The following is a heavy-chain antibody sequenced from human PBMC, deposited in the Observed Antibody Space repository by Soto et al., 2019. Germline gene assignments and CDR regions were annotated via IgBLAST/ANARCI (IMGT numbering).Heavy chain of an antibody. CDR3: ARGKNSAFDY. J-gene: IGHJ4*02. D-gene: IGHD5-18*01. CDR2: TYYRSKWYT. Sequence: PSQTLSLTCAISGDGVSSSSIAWNWIRQSPSRGLEWLGRTYYRSKWYTEYAPSVQSRITVNLDTSKNHFSLQLNSVTPEDTAVYFCARGKNSAFDYWGQGVLVTVSS. V-gene: IGHV6-1*01. CDR1: GDGVSSSSIA.